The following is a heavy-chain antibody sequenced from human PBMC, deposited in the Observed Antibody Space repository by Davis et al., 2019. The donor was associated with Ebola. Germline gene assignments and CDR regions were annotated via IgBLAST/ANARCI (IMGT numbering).Heavy chain of an antibody. Sequence: GGSLRLSCAASGFTFSSYSMNWVRQAPGKGLEWLSYITGNSITIYNADSVKGRFTISRDNAKNSLYLQMNSLRAEDTAVYYCARDGVRYSSGLEYFQHWGQGTLVTVSS. D-gene: IGHD6-19*01. V-gene: IGHV3-48*04. CDR2: ITGNSITI. J-gene: IGHJ1*01. CDR1: GFTFSSYS. CDR3: ARDGVRYSSGLEYFQH.